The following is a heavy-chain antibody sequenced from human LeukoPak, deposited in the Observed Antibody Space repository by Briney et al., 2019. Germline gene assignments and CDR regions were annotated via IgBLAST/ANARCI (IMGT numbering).Heavy chain of an antibody. Sequence: ASVKVSCKASGYAFSGSYLHWVRQAPGQGLEWMGWINPKSGGTNYAQKFQGRVTMTRDTSINTGYMELSGLTFDDTALYYCAREGWGNYYMDVWGNGTTVTVSS. J-gene: IGHJ6*03. D-gene: IGHD2-8*02. CDR1: GYAFSGSY. V-gene: IGHV1-2*02. CDR3: AREGWGNYYMDV. CDR2: INPKSGGT.